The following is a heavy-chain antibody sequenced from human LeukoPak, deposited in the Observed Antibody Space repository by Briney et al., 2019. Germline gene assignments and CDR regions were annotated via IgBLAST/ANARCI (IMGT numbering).Heavy chain of an antibody. CDR2: INPSGGSP. Sequence: GASVKVSCKASGYAFTAYYIHWVRQAPGQGLEWMGIINPSGGSPSYAQKFQDIVTLTRDTSTSTVYMALSSLRSDDTAVHYCARSGYHSKGPFDYWGLGTLVTVSS. CDR1: GYAFTAYY. J-gene: IGHJ4*02. V-gene: IGHV1-46*01. D-gene: IGHD5-18*01. CDR3: ARSGYHSKGPFDY.